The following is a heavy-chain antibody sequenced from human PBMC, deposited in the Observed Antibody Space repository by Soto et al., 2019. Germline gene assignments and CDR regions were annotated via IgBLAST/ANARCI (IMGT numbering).Heavy chain of an antibody. J-gene: IGHJ4*02. D-gene: IGHD6-13*01. Sequence: QVQLVQSGAEVKKPGASVRVSCKASGYTFTSYAMHWVRQAPGQRLEWMGWINAGNGNTKYSQKFQGRVTSTRDTSARTAYMELSSVRSEDTAVYYCASPHFSSSYYFDYWGQGTLVTVSS. CDR2: INAGNGNT. CDR1: GYTFTSYA. V-gene: IGHV1-3*01. CDR3: ASPHFSSSYYFDY.